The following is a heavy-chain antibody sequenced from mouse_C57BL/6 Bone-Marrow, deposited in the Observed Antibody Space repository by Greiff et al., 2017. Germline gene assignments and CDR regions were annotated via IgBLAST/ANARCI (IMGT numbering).Heavy chain of an antibody. CDR1: GYTFTDHT. J-gene: IGHJ4*01. CDR2: IYPRDGST. Sequence: VQLVESDAELVKPGASVKISCKVSGYTFTDHTIHWMKQRPEQGLEWIGYIYPRDGSTKYNEKFKGKATLTADKSSSTAYMQLNSLTSEDSAVYFCAREYYGSSHYYAMDYWGQGTSVTVSS. V-gene: IGHV1-78*01. D-gene: IGHD1-1*01. CDR3: AREYYGSSHYYAMDY.